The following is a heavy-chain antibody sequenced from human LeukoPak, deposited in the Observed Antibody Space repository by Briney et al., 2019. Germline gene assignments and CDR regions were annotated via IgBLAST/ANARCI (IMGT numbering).Heavy chain of an antibody. J-gene: IGHJ4*02. Sequence: PGGSLRLSCAASGFTFSSYSMNWVRQAPGKGLEWVSSISSSSSYIYYADSVKGRFTISRDNSKKTLYLQMNSLRAEDTAVYYCAKDGWFGESPFYFDYWGQGTLVTVSS. CDR3: AKDGWFGESPFYFDY. CDR2: ISSSSSYI. D-gene: IGHD3-10*01. CDR1: GFTFSSYS. V-gene: IGHV3-21*04.